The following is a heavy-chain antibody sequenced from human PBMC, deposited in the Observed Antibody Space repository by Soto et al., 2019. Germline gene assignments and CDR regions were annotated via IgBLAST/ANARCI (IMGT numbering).Heavy chain of an antibody. J-gene: IGHJ4*02. V-gene: IGHV3-30*18. CDR1: GFTFSSYG. CDR2: ISYDGSNK. D-gene: IGHD2-2*01. Sequence: GGSLRLSCAASGFTFSSYGMHWVRQAPGKGLEWVAVISYDGSNKYYADSVKGRFTISRDNSKNTLYLQMNSLRAEDTAVYYCAKDRYCSSTSCYGYWGQGTLVTVSS. CDR3: AKDRYCSSTSCYGY.